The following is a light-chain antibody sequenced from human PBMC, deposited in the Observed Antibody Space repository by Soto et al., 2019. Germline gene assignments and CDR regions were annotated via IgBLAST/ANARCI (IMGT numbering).Light chain of an antibody. CDR1: QSVLYRSNNKNH. V-gene: IGKV4-1*01. Sequence: DIVMTQSPDSLAVSLGERATINCKSSQSVLYRSNNKNHLAWYQQKPGQPPKLVIYWASTRESGVPDRFSGSGSGTDFTLTISSLQAEDVAVYYCYQYFSTTLPFVGGIKVEIK. J-gene: IGKJ4*01. CDR2: WAS. CDR3: YQYFSTTLP.